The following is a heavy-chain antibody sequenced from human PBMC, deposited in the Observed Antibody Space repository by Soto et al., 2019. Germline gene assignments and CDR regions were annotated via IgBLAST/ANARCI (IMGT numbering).Heavy chain of an antibody. CDR2: TYYRSKWYN. CDR3: ARFSYYYDSSGYYLDAFDI. CDR1: GDSVSSNSAA. D-gene: IGHD3-22*01. J-gene: IGHJ3*02. Sequence: SQTLSLTCAISGDSVSSNSAAWNWIRQSPSRGLEWLGRTYYRSKWYNDYAVSVKSRITINPDTSKNQFSLQLNSVTPDDTTVYYCARFSYYYDSSGYYLDAFDICGQGTMVTVSS. V-gene: IGHV6-1*01.